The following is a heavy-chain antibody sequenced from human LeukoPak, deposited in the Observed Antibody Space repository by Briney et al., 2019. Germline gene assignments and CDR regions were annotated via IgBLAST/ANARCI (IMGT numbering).Heavy chain of an antibody. Sequence: SETLSLTCTVSGGSISSYYWSWIRQPPGKGPEWIGYIYYSGSTNYNPSLKSRVTISVDTSKNQFSLKLSSVTAADTAVYYCARDLGDRWGQGTLVTVSS. CDR2: IYYSGST. J-gene: IGHJ4*02. D-gene: IGHD3-16*01. CDR3: ARDLGDR. V-gene: IGHV4-59*01. CDR1: GGSISSYY.